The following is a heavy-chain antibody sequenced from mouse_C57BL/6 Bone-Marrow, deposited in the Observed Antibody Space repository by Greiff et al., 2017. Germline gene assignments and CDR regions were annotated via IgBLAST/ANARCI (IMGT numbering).Heavy chain of an antibody. CDR2: ISSGGDYI. D-gene: IGHD2-4*01. CDR1: GFTFSSYA. J-gene: IGHJ4*01. CDR3: TRDNYDGPSCAMDY. V-gene: IGHV5-9-1*02. Sequence: EVQRVESGEGLVKPGGSLKLSCAASGFTFSSYAMSWVRQTPEKRLEWVAYISSGGDYIYYADTVKGRCTISRDNARNTLYLQMSSLKSEDTAMYYCTRDNYDGPSCAMDYWGQGTSVTVSS.